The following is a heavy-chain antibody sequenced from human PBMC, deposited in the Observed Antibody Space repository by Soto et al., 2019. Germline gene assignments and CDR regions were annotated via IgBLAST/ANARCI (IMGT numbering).Heavy chain of an antibody. Sequence: EVQLVESGGGLVKPGGSLRLSCAASGFTFSSYSMNWVRQAPGKGLEWVSSISSSSSYIDYADSVKGRFTISRDNAKNSLYLQMNSRRAEDTAVYYCARERRGGAVAGSYYFDYWGQGTLVTVSS. CDR2: ISSSSSYI. J-gene: IGHJ4*02. CDR3: ARERRGGAVAGSYYFDY. V-gene: IGHV3-21*01. D-gene: IGHD6-19*01. CDR1: GFTFSSYS.